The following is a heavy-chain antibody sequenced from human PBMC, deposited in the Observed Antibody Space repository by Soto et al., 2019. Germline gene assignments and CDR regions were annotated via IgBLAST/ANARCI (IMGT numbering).Heavy chain of an antibody. D-gene: IGHD2-8*01. CDR2: TYYRSKRYN. CDR1: ECSFSGNSSA. Sequence: TKTLSLTWAISECSFSGNSSASNWIRLSPSRGLEWLGRTYYRSKRYNDFAVSVKSRIIINPDTSKNQFPLQLSSATPEDTAVFYCARSNDKANTGMYTWGQ. V-gene: IGHV6-1*01. J-gene: IGHJ5*01. CDR3: ARSNDKANTGMYT.